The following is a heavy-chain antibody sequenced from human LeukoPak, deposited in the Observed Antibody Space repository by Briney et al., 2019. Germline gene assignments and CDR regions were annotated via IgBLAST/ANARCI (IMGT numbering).Heavy chain of an antibody. CDR1: GFTFSDYY. V-gene: IGHV3-30-3*01. D-gene: IGHD4-11*01. CDR2: ISYDGSNK. Sequence: PGGSLRLSCAASGFTFSDYYMSWIRQAPGKGLEWVAVISYDGSNKYYADSVKGRFTISRDNSKNTLYLQMNSLRAEDTAVYYCARVTTMDVWGQGTTVTVSS. CDR3: ARVTTMDV. J-gene: IGHJ6*02.